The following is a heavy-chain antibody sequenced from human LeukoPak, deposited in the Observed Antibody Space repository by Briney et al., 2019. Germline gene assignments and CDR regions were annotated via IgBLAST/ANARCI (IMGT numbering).Heavy chain of an antibody. D-gene: IGHD2-2*01. CDR1: GGSITSGTNY. CDR3: ARNAPEGLDY. CDR2: IYNRGGT. V-gene: IGHV4-61*02. J-gene: IGHJ4*02. Sequence: SETLSLTCTVSGGSITSGTNYWTWIRQPAGRGLEWIGRIYNRGGTDYNPSLKSRITISLDTSKNQFSLKLNSMTAADTGVYYCARNAPEGLDYWGQGTLVTVSS.